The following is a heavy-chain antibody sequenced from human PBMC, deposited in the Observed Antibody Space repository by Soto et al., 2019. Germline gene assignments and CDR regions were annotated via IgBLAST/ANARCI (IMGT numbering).Heavy chain of an antibody. CDR3: AGGPIAARPYYYYYYMDV. CDR1: GFTFSSYA. J-gene: IGHJ6*03. D-gene: IGHD6-6*01. CDR2: ISSNGGST. V-gene: IGHV3-64*01. Sequence: GGSLRLSCAASGFTFSSYAMHWVRQAPGKGLEYVSAISSNGGSTYYANSVKGRFTISRDNSKNTLYLQMGGLGAEDMAVYYCAGGPIAARPYYYYYYMDVWGKGTTVTVSS.